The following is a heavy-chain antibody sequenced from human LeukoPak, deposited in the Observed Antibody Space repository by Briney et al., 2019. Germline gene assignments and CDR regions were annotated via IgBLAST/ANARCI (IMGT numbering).Heavy chain of an antibody. CDR2: ISGSGGST. CDR1: GFTFSSYA. J-gene: IGHJ5*02. V-gene: IGHV3-23*01. Sequence: GGSLRLSCAASGFTFSSYAMGWVRQAPGKGLEWVSAISGSGGSTYYADSVKGRFTISRDNSKNTLYLQMNSLRAEDTAVYYCAKDLYGDYAASNWFDPWGQGTLVTVSS. CDR3: AKDLYGDYAASNWFDP. D-gene: IGHD4-17*01.